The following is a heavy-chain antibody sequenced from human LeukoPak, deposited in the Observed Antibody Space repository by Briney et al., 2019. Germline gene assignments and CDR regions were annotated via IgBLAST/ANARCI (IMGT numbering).Heavy chain of an antibody. CDR1: GHTFTSYG. CDR3: AREYSSGWYGNDAFDI. J-gene: IGHJ3*02. V-gene: IGHV1-18*01. Sequence: ASVKVSCKASGHTFTSYGISWVRQAPGQGLEWMGWISAYNGNTNYAQKLQGRVTMTTDTSTCTAYMELRSLRSDDTAVYYCAREYSSGWYGNDAFDIWGQGTMVTVSS. D-gene: IGHD6-19*01. CDR2: ISAYNGNT.